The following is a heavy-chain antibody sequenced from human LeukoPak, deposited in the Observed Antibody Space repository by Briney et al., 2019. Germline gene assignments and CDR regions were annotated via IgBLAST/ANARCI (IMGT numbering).Heavy chain of an antibody. V-gene: IGHV4-4*09. CDR1: GGSFSGYY. J-gene: IGHJ6*03. D-gene: IGHD5-12*01. CDR3: ARVDIVASSYYYMDV. Sequence: PSETLSLTCAVYGGSFSGYYWSWIRQPPGKGLEWIGYIYTSGSTNYNPSLKSRVTISVDTSKNQFSLNLSSVTAADTAVYYCARVDIVASSYYYMDVWGKGTMVTVSS. CDR2: IYTSGST.